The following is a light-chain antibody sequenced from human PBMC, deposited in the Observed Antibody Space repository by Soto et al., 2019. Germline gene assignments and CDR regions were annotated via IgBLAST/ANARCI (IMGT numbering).Light chain of an antibody. V-gene: IGKV3-20*01. J-gene: IGKJ3*01. CDR2: GAS. Sequence: EIVLTQSPGTLSLSPGERATLSCRASQSVSSTYLAWYQQKPGQAPRLLIFGASSRATGIPDRFSGSGSGTDITLTISRLEPEDFAVYYCQQYVRSPYTFGPGTKLDIK. CDR3: QQYVRSPYT. CDR1: QSVSSTY.